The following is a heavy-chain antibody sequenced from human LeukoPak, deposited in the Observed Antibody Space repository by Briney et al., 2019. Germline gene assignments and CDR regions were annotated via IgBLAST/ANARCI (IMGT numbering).Heavy chain of an antibody. Sequence: GGSLRLSCAASGFTFEAYAMHWVRQAPGKGLEWVSGISWNSGSIGYADSVKGRFTISRDNAKNSLNLQMNSLRAEDTASYYCARTPSGDSSGYYTDSFNIWGQGTMVTVSS. J-gene: IGHJ3*02. CDR1: GFTFEAYA. D-gene: IGHD3-22*01. CDR3: ARTPSGDSSGYYTDSFNI. CDR2: ISWNSGSI. V-gene: IGHV3-9*01.